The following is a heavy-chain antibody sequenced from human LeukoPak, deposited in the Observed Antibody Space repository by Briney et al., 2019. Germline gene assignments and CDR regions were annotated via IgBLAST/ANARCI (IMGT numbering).Heavy chain of an antibody. V-gene: IGHV3-30-3*01. CDR1: GFMFKNYA. D-gene: IGHD3-10*01. J-gene: IGHJ3*02. CDR2: ISYDGSNK. CDR3: ARDRAYAFDN. Sequence: PGRSLRLSCAASGFMFKNYAMHWVRQAPGKGLEWVSIISYDGSNKYYVDSVKGRFTISRDNSKNTLYLQMNSLRDEDTAVYYCARDRAYAFDNWGQGTMVTVSS.